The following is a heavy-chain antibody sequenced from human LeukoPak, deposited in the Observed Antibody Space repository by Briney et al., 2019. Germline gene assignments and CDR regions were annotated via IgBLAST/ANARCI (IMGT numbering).Heavy chain of an antibody. CDR3: ASGHPRYRLLGSQGHWFDP. CDR2: ISGSGGST. D-gene: IGHD2-2*01. J-gene: IGHJ5*02. V-gene: IGHV3-23*01. CDR1: GFTFSSYA. Sequence: GGSLRLSCAASGFTFSSYAMSWVRQAPGKGLEWVSAISGSGGSTYYADSVKGRFTISKDNSKNTLYLQMNSLRAEDTAVYYCASGHPRYRLLGSQGHWFDPWGQGTLVTVSS.